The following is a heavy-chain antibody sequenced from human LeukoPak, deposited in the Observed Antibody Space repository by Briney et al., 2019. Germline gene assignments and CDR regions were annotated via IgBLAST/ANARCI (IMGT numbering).Heavy chain of an antibody. CDR2: IYATGNT. CDR3: ARAGDVVVVPPSAYLPPRYYMDV. J-gene: IGHJ6*03. Sequence: PSETLSLTCAVSGYSISSGYYWGWIRQPPGKGLEWIGRIYATGNTKYNPSLKGRVSISLDTSKNQFSLILSSVTAADTAVYFCARAGDVVVVPPSAYLPPRYYMDVWGKGTTVTVSS. V-gene: IGHV4-38-2*01. CDR1: GYSISSGYY. D-gene: IGHD2-2*01.